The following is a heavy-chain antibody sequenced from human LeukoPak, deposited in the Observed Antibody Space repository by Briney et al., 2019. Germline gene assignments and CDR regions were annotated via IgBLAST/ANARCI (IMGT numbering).Heavy chain of an antibody. CDR2: MNPNSGNT. D-gene: IGHD6-13*01. CDR3: ARRYSSSHYYYYYMDV. J-gene: IGHJ6*03. CDR1: GYTFTSYD. Sequence: ASVKVSCKASGYTFTSYDINWVRQATGQGLEWMGWMNPNSGNTGYAQKFQGRVTITRNTSISTAYMELSSLRSGDTAVYYCARRYSSSHYYYYYMDVWGKGTTVTVSS. V-gene: IGHV1-8*03.